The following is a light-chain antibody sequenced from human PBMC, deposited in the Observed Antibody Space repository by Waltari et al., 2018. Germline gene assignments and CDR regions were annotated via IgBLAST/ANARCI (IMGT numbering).Light chain of an antibody. CDR1: QSISSY. CDR3: QQSYSTLTWT. CDR2: AAS. Sequence: DIQMTQSPSSLSASVVDRVTITCRASQSISSYLNWYQQKPGKAPKLLIYAASRLQSGVPSRFSGSGSGTDFTLTISSLQPEDFATYYCQQSYSTLTWTFGQGTKVEIK. J-gene: IGKJ1*01. V-gene: IGKV1-39*01.